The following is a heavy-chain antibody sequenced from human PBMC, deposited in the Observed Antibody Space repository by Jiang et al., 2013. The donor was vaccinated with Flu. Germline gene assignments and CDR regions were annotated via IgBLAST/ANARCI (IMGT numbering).Heavy chain of an antibody. CDR3: ARPRGAIYDAFDI. Sequence: SFTSYWIGWVRQMPGKGLEWMGIIYPGDSDTRYSPSFQGQVTISADKSISTAYLQWSSLKASDTAMYYCARPRGAIYDAFDIWGQGTMVTVSS. CDR1: SFTSYW. J-gene: IGHJ3*02. CDR2: IYPGDSDT. D-gene: IGHD2-21*01. V-gene: IGHV5-51*01.